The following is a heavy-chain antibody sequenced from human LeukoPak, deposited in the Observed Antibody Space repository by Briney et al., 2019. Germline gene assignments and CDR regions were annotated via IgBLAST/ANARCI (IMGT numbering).Heavy chain of an antibody. V-gene: IGHV5-51*01. D-gene: IGHD3-22*01. Sequence: GDSLKISCKCSGYSFTGNWIGWVRQMPGKGLEWMGIIHNGDSDTRYSPSFQGQVTISADNSISPAYLQWSSLKASDTGMYYCARHRGSGYYDYWGQATLVTVRS. CDR2: IHNGDSDT. CDR3: ARHRGSGYYDY. J-gene: IGHJ4*02. CDR1: GYSFTGNW.